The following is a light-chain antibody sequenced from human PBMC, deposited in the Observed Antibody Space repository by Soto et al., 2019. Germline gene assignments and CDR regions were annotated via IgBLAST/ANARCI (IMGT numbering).Light chain of an antibody. CDR3: QRYNNAPRT. CDR2: HAS. J-gene: IGKJ1*01. V-gene: IGKV1-27*01. CDR1: QGISNY. Sequence: DIQMTQSPSSLSASVGDRVTITCRASQGISNYLAWYQQKPGKVPKLLIYHASTLQSGVPSRFSGSGSGTDFTITISNLQPEDVATYYCQRYNNAPRTVGQGTKVDTK.